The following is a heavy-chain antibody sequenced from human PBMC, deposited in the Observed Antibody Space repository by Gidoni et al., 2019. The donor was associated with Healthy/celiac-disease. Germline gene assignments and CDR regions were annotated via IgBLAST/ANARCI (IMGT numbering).Heavy chain of an antibody. J-gene: IGHJ4*02. CDR2: ISSSSSTI. D-gene: IGHD3-10*01. CDR3: ARELWFGEYGLGY. Sequence: EVQLVESGGGLVQHGGSLRLSCAASGFTFSNYNMNWVRQAPGKGLEWVSYISSSSSTIYYADSVKGRFTISRDNAKNSLYLQMNSLRAEDTAVYYCARELWFGEYGLGYWGQGTLVTVSS. V-gene: IGHV3-48*01. CDR1: GFTFSNYN.